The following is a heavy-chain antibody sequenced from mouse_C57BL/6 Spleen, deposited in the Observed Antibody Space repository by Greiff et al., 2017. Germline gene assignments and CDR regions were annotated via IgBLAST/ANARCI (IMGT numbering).Heavy chain of an antibody. V-gene: IGHV5-17*01. CDR1: GFTFSDYG. J-gene: IGHJ4*01. CDR3: ARRDGNWYYAMDY. Sequence: EVKLQESGGGLVKPGGSLKLSCAASGFTFSDYGMHWVRQAPEKGLEWVAYISSGSSTIYYADTVKGRFTISRDNAKNTLFLQMTSLRSEDTAMYYCARRDGNWYYAMDYWGQGTSVTVSS. CDR2: ISSGSSTI. D-gene: IGHD2-1*01.